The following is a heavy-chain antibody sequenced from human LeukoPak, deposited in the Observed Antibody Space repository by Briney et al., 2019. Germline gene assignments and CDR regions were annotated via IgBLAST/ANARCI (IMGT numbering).Heavy chain of an antibody. D-gene: IGHD6-19*01. J-gene: IGHJ4*02. CDR2: ITSKPNSYET. CDR1: GFTFSGSA. V-gene: IGHV3-73*01. Sequence: GGSLRLSCAAPGFTFSGSAMHWVPQASGKGLEWVGRITSKPNSYETVYAASMNGRFTISRDDSKNTAYLQMNGLKTEDTAVYYCAGGRGWYSPDYWGQGTLVTVSS. CDR3: AGGRGWYSPDY.